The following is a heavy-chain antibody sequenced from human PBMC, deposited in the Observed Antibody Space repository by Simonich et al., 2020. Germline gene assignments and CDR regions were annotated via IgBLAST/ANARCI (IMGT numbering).Heavy chain of an antibody. CDR1: GFSLSTSGVG. V-gene: IGHV2-5*01. CDR3: AHKVGYFDL. CDR2: IYWNDDK. Sequence: QITLKESGPTLVKPTQTLTLTCTFSGFSLSTSGVGVGWIRQPPGKALEWLALIYWNDDKSYSPSLKSRLTITTDTSKNQVVITMTNMDPVDTATYYCAHKVGYFDLWGRGTLVTVSS. J-gene: IGHJ2*01.